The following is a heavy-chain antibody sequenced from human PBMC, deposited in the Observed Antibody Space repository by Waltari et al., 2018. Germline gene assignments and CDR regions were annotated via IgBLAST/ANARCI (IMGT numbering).Heavy chain of an antibody. CDR2: IYWNDAK. CDR1: GFSLSTSGVG. CDR3: AHSLNYYGSGSFDY. V-gene: IGHV2-5*01. D-gene: IGHD3-10*01. Sequence: QITLKESGPTLVKPTQTLTLTCTFSGFSLSTSGVGVGWIRQHPGKALEWLALIYWNDAKRYSPALKSRLTITKDTSKNQVVLTMTNMDPVDTATYYCAHSLNYYGSGSFDYWGQGTLVTVSS. J-gene: IGHJ4*02.